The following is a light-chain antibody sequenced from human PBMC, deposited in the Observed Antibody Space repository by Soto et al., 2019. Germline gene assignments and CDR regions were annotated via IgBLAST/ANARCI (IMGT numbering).Light chain of an antibody. Sequence: ESVLTQSPGTLSLSPGERATLSCRASQSVSSSHLAWYQQKPGQAPRLLISGASSRATGIPDRFTGSGSGTDFTLTISRLEPEDFAVYYCQQYGSSPRTFGQGTKVEIK. CDR1: QSVSSSH. J-gene: IGKJ1*01. V-gene: IGKV3-20*01. CDR3: QQYGSSPRT. CDR2: GAS.